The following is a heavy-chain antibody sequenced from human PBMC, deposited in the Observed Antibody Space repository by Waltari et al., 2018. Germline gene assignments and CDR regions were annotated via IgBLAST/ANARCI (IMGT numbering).Heavy chain of an antibody. V-gene: IGHV1-69*05. CDR2: IIPIFGTS. CDR1: GGNFSSYA. D-gene: IGHD3-22*01. J-gene: IGHJ4*02. CDR3: ARGHPYYDSSGYYLDY. Sequence: QVQLVQSGAEVKKPGSSVKVSCKASGGNFSSYALSWVRQAPGQGLEWMGGIIPIFGTSNDAQKFQGRVTITTDESTSTAYMELSSLRSEDTAVYYCARGHPYYDSSGYYLDYWGQGTLVTVSS.